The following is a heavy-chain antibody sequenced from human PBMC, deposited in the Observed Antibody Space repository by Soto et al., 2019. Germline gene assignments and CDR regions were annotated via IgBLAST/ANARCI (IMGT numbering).Heavy chain of an antibody. CDR1: GGSLTSNSYY. CDR3: ARRSTVNYDY. Sequence: QLQLQESGPELVKPSETLSLNCTVSGGSLTSNSYYWGWIRQPPGKGLEWIGSFYYSQSTYFNPSLKSRVTISVETSKNQYSLKLSAVTAADTAVYYFARRSTVNYDYWGHGILVTVSS. J-gene: IGHJ4*01. V-gene: IGHV4-39*01. CDR2: FYYSQST. D-gene: IGHD4-17*01.